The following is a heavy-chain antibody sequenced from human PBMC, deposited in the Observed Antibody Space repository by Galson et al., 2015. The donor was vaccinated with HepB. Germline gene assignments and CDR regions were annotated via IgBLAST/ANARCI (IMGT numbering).Heavy chain of an antibody. J-gene: IGHJ6*02. CDR3: ARDLDSGSWYGGYYYYYGMDV. CDR2: IWYDGSNK. Sequence: SLRLSCAASGFTFSSYGMHWVRQAPGKGLEWVAVIWYDGSNKYYADSVKGRFTISRDNSKNTLYMQMSSLRAEDTAVYYCARDLDSGSWYGGYYYYYGMDVWGQGTTVTVSS. CDR1: GFTFSSYG. D-gene: IGHD6-13*01. V-gene: IGHV3-33*08.